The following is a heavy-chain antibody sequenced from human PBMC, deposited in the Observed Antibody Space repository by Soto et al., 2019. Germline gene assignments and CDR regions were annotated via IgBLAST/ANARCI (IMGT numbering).Heavy chain of an antibody. CDR2: ISPHNDRT. Sequence: QVQLVQSGADVKKPGASVKVSCKASGYNFTSYGISWVRQAPGQGLEWMGWISPHNDRTKYARRFQDRVIMTTKTPTSTVYMELGSLRSDDTAVYYCARDLYYSSGRYFDHDAFDIWGQGTVVTVSS. V-gene: IGHV1-18*01. J-gene: IGHJ3*02. D-gene: IGHD6-19*01. CDR1: GYNFTSYG. CDR3: ARDLYYSSGRYFDHDAFDI.